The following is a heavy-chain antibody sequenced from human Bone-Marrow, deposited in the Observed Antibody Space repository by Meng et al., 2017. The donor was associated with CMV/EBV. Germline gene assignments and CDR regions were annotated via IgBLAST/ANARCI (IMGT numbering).Heavy chain of an antibody. V-gene: IGHV4-30-4*08. CDR3: ARGGGYYDILTGYYKDNWCDP. CDR1: GGSISSGDYY. Sequence: SETLSLTCTVSGGSISSGDYYWSWIRQPPGKGLEWIGYIYYSGSTYYNPSLKSRVTISVDTSKNQFSLKLSSVTAADTAVYYCARGGGYYDILTGYYKDNWCDPWGQGTLVTVAS. J-gene: IGHJ5*02. D-gene: IGHD3-9*01. CDR2: IYYSGST.